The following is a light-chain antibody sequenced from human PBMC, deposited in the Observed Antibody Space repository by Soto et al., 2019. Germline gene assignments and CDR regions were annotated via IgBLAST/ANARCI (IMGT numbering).Light chain of an antibody. V-gene: IGLV4-69*01. CDR2: LNSDGSH. Sequence: QPVLTQSPSASASLGASVKLTCTLSSGHSNYAIAWHQQQPEKGPRFLMKLNSDGSHSKGDGIPDRFSGSSSGAECYLTISTLQSEDEADYYCQTWVTGIHIFGGGTQLTVL. CDR1: SGHSNYA. J-gene: IGLJ2*01. CDR3: QTWVTGIHI.